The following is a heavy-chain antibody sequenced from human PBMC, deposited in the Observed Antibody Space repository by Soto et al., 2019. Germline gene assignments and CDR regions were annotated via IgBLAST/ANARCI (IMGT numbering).Heavy chain of an antibody. V-gene: IGHV4-30-4*01. Sequence: SETLSLTCTVSGGSISSGDYYWSWIRQPPGKGLEWIGYFTYRGSTYYSPSLKSRVTISVDTSKNKFFLKLSSVTAADTAVYYCARFGDQCLSTSRYDSFYYYGMDVWGQGTTVT. CDR1: GGSISSGDYY. J-gene: IGHJ6*02. CDR3: ARFGDQCLSTSRYDSFYYYGMDV. D-gene: IGHD2-2*01. CDR2: FTYRGST.